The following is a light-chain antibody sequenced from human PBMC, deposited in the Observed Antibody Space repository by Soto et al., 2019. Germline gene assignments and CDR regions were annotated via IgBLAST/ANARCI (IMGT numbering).Light chain of an antibody. CDR3: SSYTTVPSPQWV. Sequence: QSVLIQPASVSGSPGQSITIPCSGRSSDLGGLNYVSWYQQHPGKVPKLIIYKVDNRPSGISDRFSASKSGNTASLTISGLQAEDEAHYYCSSYTTVPSPQWVFAGGTKVTVL. CDR1: SSDLGGLNY. CDR2: KVD. J-gene: IGLJ3*02. V-gene: IGLV2-14*01.